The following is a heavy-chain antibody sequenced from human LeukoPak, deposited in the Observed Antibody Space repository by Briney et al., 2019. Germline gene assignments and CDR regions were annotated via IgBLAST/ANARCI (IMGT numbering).Heavy chain of an antibody. D-gene: IGHD1-1*01. CDR1: GFTFRSYD. V-gene: IGHV3-13*01. CDR2: IGTADDT. CDR3: ARGYNWNDAFFDY. J-gene: IGHJ4*02. Sequence: GGSLRLSCAASGFTFRSYDMHWVRQVTGKGLEWVSTIGTADDTYYSGSVKGRFTISRENAKNSLFLQMNSLRVEDSAVYYCARGYNWNDAFFDYWGQGTLVTVSS.